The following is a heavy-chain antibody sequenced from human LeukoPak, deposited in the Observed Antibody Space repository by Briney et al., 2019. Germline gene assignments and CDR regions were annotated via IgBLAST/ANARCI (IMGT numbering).Heavy chain of an antibody. V-gene: IGHV3-48*01. CDR1: GFTFSSYS. CDR3: ARDPSVFGYFDS. Sequence: GGSLRLSCAASGFTFSSYSMNWVRQAPGEGLEWVSYISSLSGTIYYADSVKGRFTISRDNAKNSLYLQMDSLRAEDTAVYYCARDPSVFGYFDSWGQGTLVTVSS. J-gene: IGHJ4*02. CDR2: ISSLSGTI. D-gene: IGHD3-10*01.